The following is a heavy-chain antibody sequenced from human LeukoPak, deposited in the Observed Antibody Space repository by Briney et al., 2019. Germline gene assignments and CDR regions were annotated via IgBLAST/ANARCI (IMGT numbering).Heavy chain of an antibody. D-gene: IGHD5-18*01. Sequence: SETLSLTCTVSGGSISSSNYYWGWIRQPPGKGLEWIGYIYYSGSTNYNPSLKSRVTISVDTSKNQFSLKLSSVTAADTAAYYCARDVRGYSYGSFDYWGQGTLVTVSS. CDR1: GGSISSSNYY. V-gene: IGHV4-61*01. CDR2: IYYSGST. CDR3: ARDVRGYSYGSFDY. J-gene: IGHJ4*02.